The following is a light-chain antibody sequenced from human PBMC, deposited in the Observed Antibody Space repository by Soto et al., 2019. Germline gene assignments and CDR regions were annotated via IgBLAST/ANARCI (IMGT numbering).Light chain of an antibody. V-gene: IGKV1-5*03. CDR1: QSISSW. CDR2: TAS. J-gene: IGKJ1*01. CDR3: QQYNSQST. Sequence: DIQESQSASARSSSVGESLTITVRASQSISSWLAWCQQKPGKAPKLLIYTASNLESGVPSRFRGSGSGTEFTLTITSLQPDDFATYYCQQYNSQSTFGQGTKA.